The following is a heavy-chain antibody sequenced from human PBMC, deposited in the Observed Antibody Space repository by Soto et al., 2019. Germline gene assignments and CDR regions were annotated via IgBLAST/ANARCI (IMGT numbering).Heavy chain of an antibody. J-gene: IGHJ4*02. CDR3: ARGVYFWCGYYGQYYLFDY. CDR2: IYYSGST. D-gene: IGHD3-3*01. CDR1: GGSISSSSYY. V-gene: IGHV4-39*07. Sequence: SETLSLTCTVSGGSISSSSYYWGWIRQPPEKGLEWIGNIYYSGSTNYNPSLKSRVIISVDTSKNQFSLKLSSVTAADTAVYYCARGVYFWCGYYGQYYLFDYWGQGTLVTVSA.